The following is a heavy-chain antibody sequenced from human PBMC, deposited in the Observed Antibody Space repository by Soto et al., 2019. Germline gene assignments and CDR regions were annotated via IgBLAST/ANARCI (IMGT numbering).Heavy chain of an antibody. Sequence: PSETLSLTCAVYGGSFSGYYWSWIRQPPGKGLEWIGEINHSGSTNYNPSLKSRVTISVDTSKNQFSLKLSSVTAADTAVYYCAIVRILTGSAGMDVWGQGTTVTVSS. D-gene: IGHD3-9*01. J-gene: IGHJ6*02. CDR1: GGSFSGYY. CDR2: INHSGST. V-gene: IGHV4-34*01. CDR3: AIVRILTGSAGMDV.